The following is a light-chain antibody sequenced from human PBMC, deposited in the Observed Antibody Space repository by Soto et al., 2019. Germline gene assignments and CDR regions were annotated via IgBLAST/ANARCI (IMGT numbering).Light chain of an antibody. J-gene: IGLJ1*01. CDR2: GNV. Sequence: QSVLTQPPSVSGAPGQRVTLSCIGSSSNIGADHYVHWYQQLPGTAPKLIIYGNVNGPSGVTDRSSGSKSGGSAALAITWLQDEDDAYYYCPSYGSSLAYVFGTGTKLTVL. V-gene: IGLV1-40*01. CDR1: SSNIGADHY. CDR3: PSYGSSLAYV.